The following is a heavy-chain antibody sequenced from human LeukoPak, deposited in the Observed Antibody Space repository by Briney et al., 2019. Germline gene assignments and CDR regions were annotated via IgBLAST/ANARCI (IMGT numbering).Heavy chain of an antibody. CDR1: GFTFDDYA. D-gene: IGHD1-14*01. J-gene: IGHJ6*04. CDR2: ISWNSGSI. V-gene: IGHV3-9*01. CDR3: VKDIQGNQGLDV. Sequence: GRSLRLSCAASGFTFDDYAMHWVRQAPGKGLEWVSGISWNSGSIGYADSVKGRFTISRDNAKNSLYLQMNSLRAEDTALYYCVKDIQGNQGLDVWGKGTAVTVSS.